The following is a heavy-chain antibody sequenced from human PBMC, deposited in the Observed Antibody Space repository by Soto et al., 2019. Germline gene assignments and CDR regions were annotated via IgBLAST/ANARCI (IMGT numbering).Heavy chain of an antibody. D-gene: IGHD6-6*01. CDR2: IIPILGIA. Sequence: ASVKVSCKASGGTFSSYTISWVRQAPGQGPEWMGRIIPILGIANYVQKFQDRVTITADKSTSTAYMELGSLRSEDTAVYYCAREVYSSSLPTYYYYGMDVWGQGTTVTVSS. V-gene: IGHV1-69*04. CDR3: AREVYSSSLPTYYYYGMDV. J-gene: IGHJ6*02. CDR1: GGTFSSYT.